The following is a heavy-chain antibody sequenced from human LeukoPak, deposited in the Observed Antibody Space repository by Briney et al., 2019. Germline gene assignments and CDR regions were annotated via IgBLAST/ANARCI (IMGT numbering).Heavy chain of an antibody. Sequence: SETLSLTCTVSGGSIMVAAYSWSWIRQPPGKGLEWIGYIYYSGRTYYNPSLKSRVTISLDRSKNQFSLRLTSVTAADTAVYYCARVLYDSFDPWGQGTLVTVSS. D-gene: IGHD2-8*01. CDR3: ARVLYDSFDP. CDR1: GGSIMVAAYS. CDR2: IYYSGRT. V-gene: IGHV4-30-2*01. J-gene: IGHJ5*02.